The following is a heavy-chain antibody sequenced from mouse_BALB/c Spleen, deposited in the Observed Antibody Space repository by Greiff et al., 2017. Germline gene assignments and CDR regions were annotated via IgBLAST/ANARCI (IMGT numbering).Heavy chain of an antibody. CDR1: GFTFSSYG. V-gene: IGHV5-6-3*01. CDR3: ARENVHYYGYYYAMDY. CDR2: INSNGGST. Sequence: EVKLMESGGGLVQPGGSLKLSCAASGFTFSSYGMSWVRQTPDKRLELVATINSNGGSTYYPDSVKGRFTISRDNAKNTLYLQMSSLKSEDTAMYYCARENVHYYGYYYAMDYWGQGTSVTVSS. D-gene: IGHD1-2*01. J-gene: IGHJ4*01.